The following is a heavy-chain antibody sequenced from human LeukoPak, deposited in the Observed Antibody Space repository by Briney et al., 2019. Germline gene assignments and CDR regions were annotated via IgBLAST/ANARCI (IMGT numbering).Heavy chain of an antibody. CDR2: IKQDGGAK. D-gene: IGHD1-26*01. J-gene: IGHJ4*02. V-gene: IGHV3-7*01. Sequence: GGSLRLSCAASGFTFSSYAMSWLRQAPGKGLEWVANIKQDGGAKNYVDSVKGRFTISRDNAKKSLYLQMNSLRAEDTALYYCARDTVGATDYWGQGTLVTVSS. CDR1: GFTFSSYA. CDR3: ARDTVGATDY.